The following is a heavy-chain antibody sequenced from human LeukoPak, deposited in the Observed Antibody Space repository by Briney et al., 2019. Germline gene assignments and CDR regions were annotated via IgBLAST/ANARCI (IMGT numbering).Heavy chain of an antibody. Sequence: SETLSLTCTVSGGSISSHYWNWIRQPPGKGLEWIGYLYNSGSTKYNPSLTSRVTISVDTSKNQFSLKLTSVTAADTAVYYCARAAAMVRGVILAFDPWGQGTLVTVSS. CDR3: ARAAAMVRGVILAFDP. J-gene: IGHJ5*02. CDR1: GGSISSHY. V-gene: IGHV4-59*11. D-gene: IGHD3-10*01. CDR2: LYNSGST.